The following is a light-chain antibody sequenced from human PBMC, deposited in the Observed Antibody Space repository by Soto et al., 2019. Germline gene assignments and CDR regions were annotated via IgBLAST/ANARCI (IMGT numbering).Light chain of an antibody. CDR2: STS. CDR1: TGAVTSGYY. V-gene: IGLV7-43*01. Sequence: QTVVTQEPSLTVSPGGTVTLTCASSTGAVTSGYYPNWFQQKPGQAPRPLIYSTSNKHSWTPARFSGSLLGGKAALTLSGAQPEDEAEYYCLLYYGGAVVFGGGTKLTVL. CDR3: LLYYGGAVV. J-gene: IGLJ2*01.